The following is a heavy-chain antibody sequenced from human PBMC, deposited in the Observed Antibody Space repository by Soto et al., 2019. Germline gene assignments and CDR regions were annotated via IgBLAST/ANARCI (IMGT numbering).Heavy chain of an antibody. J-gene: IGHJ6*01. V-gene: IGHV3-33*01. D-gene: IGHD3-22*01. CDR2: IWYDGSNK. CDR1: GFTFSSYG. Sequence: LRLSCAASGFTFSSYGMHWVRQAPGKGLEWVAVIWYDGSNKYYADSVKGRFTISRDNSKNTLYLQMNSLRAEDTAVYYCARFYYDSSGYLPSPYYYYYGMDVWGQGTTVTVSS. CDR3: ARFYYDSSGYLPSPYYYYYGMDV.